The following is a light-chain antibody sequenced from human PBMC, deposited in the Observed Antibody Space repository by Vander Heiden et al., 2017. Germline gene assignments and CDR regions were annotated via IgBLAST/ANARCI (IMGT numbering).Light chain of an antibody. Sequence: QSVLTQPPSVSEAPGQRVTISCTGCSSSIGAGKHVTWCQKVPGSVPKILIYDNRNRPSGVPDRFPGSKSGTSASLASTGRQAEDEADNYCQSYDNPLSGSKTFGGGTKLTVL. CDR2: DNR. V-gene: IGLV1-40*01. CDR3: QSYDNPLSGSKT. CDR1: SSSIGAGKH. J-gene: IGLJ2*01.